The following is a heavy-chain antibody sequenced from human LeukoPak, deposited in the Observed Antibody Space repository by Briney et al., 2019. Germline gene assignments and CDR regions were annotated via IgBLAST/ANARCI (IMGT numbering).Heavy chain of an antibody. CDR3: ARANYDYVWGSYRYMYYFDY. Sequence: PQTLSLTCAVSGGSISSGGYSWSWIRQPPGKGLEWIGYIYHSGSTYYNPSLKSRVTISVDRSKNQFSLKLSPVTAADTAVYYCARANYDYVWGSYRYMYYFDYGGQGTLVTVSS. V-gene: IGHV4-30-2*01. D-gene: IGHD3-16*02. J-gene: IGHJ4*02. CDR2: IYHSGST. CDR1: GGSISSGGYS.